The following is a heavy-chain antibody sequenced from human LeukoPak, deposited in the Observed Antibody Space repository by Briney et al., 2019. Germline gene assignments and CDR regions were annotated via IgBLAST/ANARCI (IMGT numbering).Heavy chain of an antibody. CDR3: ARVYVVKDSDRRLRGYLGEFRGFDY. V-gene: IGHV4-59*01. CDR2: IYYSGST. Sequence: SETLSLTCTVSGGSISSYYWSWIRQPPGKGLEWIGYIYYSGSTNYNPSLKSRVTISVDTSKNQFSLKLSSVTAADTAVYYCARVYVVKDSDRRLRGYLGEFRGFDYWGQGTLVTVSS. D-gene: IGHD3-16*01. CDR1: GGSISSYY. J-gene: IGHJ4*02.